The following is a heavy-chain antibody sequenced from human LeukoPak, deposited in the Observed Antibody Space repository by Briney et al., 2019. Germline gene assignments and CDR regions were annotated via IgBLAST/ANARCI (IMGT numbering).Heavy chain of an antibody. D-gene: IGHD2-15*01. CDR3: ARIDCSGGSCYGAFDI. V-gene: IGHV4-59*05. CDR1: GGSISSYY. CDR2: IYYSGST. J-gene: IGHJ3*02. Sequence: SETLSLTCTVSGGSISSYYWSWIRQPPGKGLEWIGSIYYSGSTYYNPSLKSRVTISVDTSKNQFSLKLSSVTAADTAVYYCARIDCSGGSCYGAFDIWGQGTMVTVSS.